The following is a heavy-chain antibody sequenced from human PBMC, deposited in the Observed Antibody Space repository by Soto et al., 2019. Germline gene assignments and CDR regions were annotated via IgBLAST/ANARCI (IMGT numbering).Heavy chain of an antibody. D-gene: IGHD3-16*02. Sequence: SEPLSLTFTVSGGSISSYYWSWIRQPPGKGLEWIGYIYYSGSTNYNPSLKSRVTISVDTSKNQFSLKLSSVTAADTAVYYCARYRVTDTWSIFDECGQGTPGSV. CDR1: GGSISSYY. V-gene: IGHV4-59*12. CDR3: ARYRVTDTWSIFDE. J-gene: IGHJ4*02. CDR2: IYYSGST.